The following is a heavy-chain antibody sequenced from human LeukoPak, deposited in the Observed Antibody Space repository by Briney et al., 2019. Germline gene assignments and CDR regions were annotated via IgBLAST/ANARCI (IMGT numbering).Heavy chain of an antibody. CDR2: IADSGGYS. V-gene: IGHV3-21*05. CDR3: VRGYSSGAHFDC. D-gene: IGHD1-1*01. Sequence: GGSLRLSCAASGFTFSSYAMSWVRQAPGKGLEWISYIADSGGYSSYADSVKGRFTASRDNAEDSMYLQMNSLRVEDTAVYFCVRGYSSGAHFDCWGQGALVIVSS. CDR1: GFTFSSYA. J-gene: IGHJ4*02.